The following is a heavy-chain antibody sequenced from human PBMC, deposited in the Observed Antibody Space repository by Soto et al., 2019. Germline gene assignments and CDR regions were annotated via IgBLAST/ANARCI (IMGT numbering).Heavy chain of an antibody. CDR2: ISRNSRVI. Sequence: SGGSLRLSCSASGFIFSNYNMDWVRQAPGKGLEWISYISRNSRVIYYTDSVRGRFTISRDNAKNSLFLQMNSLRDEDTAVYYCARDSERGYCMDIWGQGTTVTVSS. D-gene: IGHD1-26*01. J-gene: IGHJ6*02. CDR3: ARDSERGYCMDI. CDR1: GFIFSNYN. V-gene: IGHV3-48*02.